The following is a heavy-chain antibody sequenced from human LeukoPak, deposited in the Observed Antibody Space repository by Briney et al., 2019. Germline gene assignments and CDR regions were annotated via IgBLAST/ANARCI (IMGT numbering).Heavy chain of an antibody. D-gene: IGHD6-19*01. J-gene: IGHJ6*02. CDR1: GYTFTSYG. CDR3: ARDSGGAPVWLGNYNYYGMDV. Sequence: ASVKVSCKASGYTFTSYGISWVRQAPGQGLEWMGWISAYNGNTNYAQKLQGRVTMTTDTSTSTAYMELRSLRSDDTAVYYCARDSGGAPVWLGNYNYYGMDVWGQGTTVTVSS. V-gene: IGHV1-18*01. CDR2: ISAYNGNT.